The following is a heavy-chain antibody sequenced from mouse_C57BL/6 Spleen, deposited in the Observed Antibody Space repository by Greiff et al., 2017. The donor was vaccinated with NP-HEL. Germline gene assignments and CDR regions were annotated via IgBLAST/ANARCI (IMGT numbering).Heavy chain of an antibody. CDR2: IYPGDGDT. CDR3: VRSDGRVYYAMGC. Sequence: QVQLQQSGPELVKPGASVKISCKASGYAFSSSWMNWVKQRPGKGLEWIGRIYPGDGDTNYNGKFKGKATLTADKSSSTAYMQLSSLTSEDSAVYFCVRSDGRVYYAMGCRGKGTSVTVSS. CDR1: GYAFSSSW. J-gene: IGHJ4*01. V-gene: IGHV1-82*01.